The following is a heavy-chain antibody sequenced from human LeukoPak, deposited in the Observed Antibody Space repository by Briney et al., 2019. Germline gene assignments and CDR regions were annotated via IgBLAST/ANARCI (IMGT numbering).Heavy chain of an antibody. J-gene: IGHJ4*02. V-gene: IGHV4-59*01. D-gene: IGHD2-15*01. Sequence: SETLSLTCTVSGGSISSYYWSWIRQPPGKGLEWIGYIYYSGSTNYNASLTNRVTISVDTSKNQFSLKLSSVTAADTAVYYCAREVGYCSGGSCYSYFDYWGQGTLVAVSS. CDR1: GGSISSYY. CDR3: AREVGYCSGGSCYSYFDY. CDR2: IYYSGST.